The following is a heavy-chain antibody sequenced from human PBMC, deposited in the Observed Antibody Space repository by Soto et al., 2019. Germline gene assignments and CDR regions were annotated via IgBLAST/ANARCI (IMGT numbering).Heavy chain of an antibody. CDR3: AKRNLFYSGYYYGMDV. D-gene: IGHD1-26*01. V-gene: IGHV3-23*01. CDR1: GFTFSSYA. J-gene: IGHJ6*02. CDR2: ISGSGGST. Sequence: EVQLLESGGGLVQPGGSLRLSCAASGFTFSSYAMSWVRQAPGKGLEWVSAISGSGGSTYYADSVKGRFTISRDNSKNTLYLQMNSLRAEDTAVYYCAKRNLFYSGYYYGMDVWGQGTTVTVSS.